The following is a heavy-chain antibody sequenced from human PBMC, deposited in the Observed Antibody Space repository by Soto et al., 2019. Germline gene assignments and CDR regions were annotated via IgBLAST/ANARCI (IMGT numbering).Heavy chain of an antibody. CDR3: ARGRESSSSFTDAFDI. CDR2: IYYSGST. Sequence: QVQLQESGPGLVKPSQTLSLTCTVSGGSISSGGYYWSWIRQHPGKGLEWIGYIYYSGSTYYNPSLKSRVTISVDTSKNQFSLKLSSVTAADTAVYYCARGRESSSSFTDAFDIWGQGTMVTVSS. V-gene: IGHV4-31*03. CDR1: GGSISSGGYY. D-gene: IGHD6-6*01. J-gene: IGHJ3*02.